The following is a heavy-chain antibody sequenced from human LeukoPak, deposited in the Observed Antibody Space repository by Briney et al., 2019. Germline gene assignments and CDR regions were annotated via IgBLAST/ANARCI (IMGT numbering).Heavy chain of an antibody. CDR2: IRSSSGSI. CDR3: ARDLAWDAFDI. Sequence: NPGGSLRLSCAASGFNFTNYNMNWVRQAPGKGLEWVSSIRSSSGSIYYADSLKGRFTISRDNAKNSLYLQMNSLRAEDTAVYYCARDLAWDAFDIWGQGTMVTVSS. J-gene: IGHJ3*02. V-gene: IGHV3-21*01. CDR1: GFNFTNYN.